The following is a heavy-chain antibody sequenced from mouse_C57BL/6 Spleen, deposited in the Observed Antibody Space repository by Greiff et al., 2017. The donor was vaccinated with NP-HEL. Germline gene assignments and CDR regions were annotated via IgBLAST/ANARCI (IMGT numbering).Heavy chain of an antibody. Sequence: QVQLQQSGAELARPGASVKLSCKASGYTFTSYGISWVKQRTGQGLEWIGEIYPRSGNTYYNEKFKGKATLTADKSSSTAYMELRSLTSEDSAVYFCAREGAYGNGGAMDYWGQGTSVTVSS. D-gene: IGHD2-1*01. CDR3: AREGAYGNGGAMDY. CDR2: IYPRSGNT. CDR1: GYTFTSYG. J-gene: IGHJ4*01. V-gene: IGHV1-81*01.